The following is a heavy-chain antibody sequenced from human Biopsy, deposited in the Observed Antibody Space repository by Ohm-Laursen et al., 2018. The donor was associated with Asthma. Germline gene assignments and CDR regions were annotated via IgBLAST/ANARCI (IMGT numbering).Heavy chain of an antibody. CDR3: ARGWNCGGDCYSLDY. V-gene: IGHV4-31*03. J-gene: IGHJ4*02. CDR2: IYYIGST. Sequence: TLSLTCTVSGGSISSGTNYWSWIRQHPGKGLEWIGYIYYIGSTSYNPSLKSRLSISVDTSKNQFSLRLSSVTAADTAVYYCARGWNCGGDCYSLDYWGQGTLVTVSS. D-gene: IGHD2-21*02. CDR1: GGSISSGTNY.